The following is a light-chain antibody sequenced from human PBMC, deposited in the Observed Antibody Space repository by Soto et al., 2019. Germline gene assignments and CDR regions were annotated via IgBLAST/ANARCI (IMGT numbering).Light chain of an antibody. J-gene: IGKJ4*01. Sequence: EIVMTHSPATLPVSPGERATLSCRASQSVSSNLAWYQQKPGQAPRFLIYGASTRATGIPARFSGSGSGTEFTLTISSLQSEDFAVYYCQQYDNWPLTFGGGTKVDIK. V-gene: IGKV3-15*01. CDR1: QSVSSN. CDR3: QQYDNWPLT. CDR2: GAS.